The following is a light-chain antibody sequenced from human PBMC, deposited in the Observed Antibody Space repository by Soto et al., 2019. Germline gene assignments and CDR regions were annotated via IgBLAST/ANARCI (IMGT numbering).Light chain of an antibody. V-gene: IGKV3-20*01. Sequence: EIVLTQSPATLSLSPGERATLSCRASQTVSNNYLAWYQQKPGQAPRVLIYGASSRAPGIPDRFSGSGSGTDFTLTISRLEPEDFAVYYCQKYGTSPWTFGQGTKVDI. CDR2: GAS. J-gene: IGKJ1*01. CDR1: QTVSNNY. CDR3: QKYGTSPWT.